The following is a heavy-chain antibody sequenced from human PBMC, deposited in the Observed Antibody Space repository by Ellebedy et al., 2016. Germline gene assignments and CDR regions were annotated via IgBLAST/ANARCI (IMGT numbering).Heavy chain of an antibody. D-gene: IGHD3-10*01. J-gene: IGHJ4*02. Sequence: SETLSLXXIVSGGSISNDYWSWIRQPAGKGLEWIGRIYPSGSTNSNPSLRSRVTMSVDTSKNQVSLKLSSVTAADTAVYYCARNDGSGSYYNVWGQGTLVTVSS. CDR1: GGSISNDY. CDR2: IYPSGST. V-gene: IGHV4-4*07. CDR3: ARNDGSGSYYNV.